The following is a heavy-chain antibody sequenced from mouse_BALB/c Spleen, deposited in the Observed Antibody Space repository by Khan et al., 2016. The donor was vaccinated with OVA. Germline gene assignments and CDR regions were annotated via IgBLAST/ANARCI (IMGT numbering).Heavy chain of an antibody. CDR3: ARAGYGGFAY. Sequence: EVELVESGGGLVKPGGSLKLSCAASGFTFSDYYMYWVRQTPEKRLEWVATISDGGSYTYYPDSVKGRFTISRDNAKNNLYLQMSSLKPEDTAMYYCARAGYGGFAYWGQGTLVTVSA. CDR1: GFTFSDYY. CDR2: ISDGGSYT. J-gene: IGHJ3*01. D-gene: IGHD1-1*02. V-gene: IGHV5-4*02.